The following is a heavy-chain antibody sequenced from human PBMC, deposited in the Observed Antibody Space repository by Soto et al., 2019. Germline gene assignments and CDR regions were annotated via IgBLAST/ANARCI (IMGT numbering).Heavy chain of an antibody. V-gene: IGHV3-64D*06. CDR1: GFTFSSYS. D-gene: IGHD3-22*01. CDR2: ISSNAGST. CDR3: VKGLDCYDSSGYKVAFDI. J-gene: IGHJ3*02. Sequence: LRRSCSASGFTFSSYSIHWGRQCPGNSVEYVYAISSNAGSTYYEEHVKGRFTIAKDNSKNTLYLQMSSLRAEDTAVYYCVKGLDCYDSSGYKVAFDIWGQGTMVTVSS.